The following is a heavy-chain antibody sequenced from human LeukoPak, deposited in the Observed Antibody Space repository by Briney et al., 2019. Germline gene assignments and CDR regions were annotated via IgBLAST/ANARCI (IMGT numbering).Heavy chain of an antibody. CDR2: IIPILGIA. Sequence: EASVKVSCKASGGTFSSYAISWVRQAPGQGLEWMGRIIPILGIANYAQKFQGRVTITADKSTSTAYMELSSLRSEDTAVYYCARDFFEKDTAMVTSAYWGQGTLVTVSS. V-gene: IGHV1-69*04. CDR3: ARDFFEKDTAMVTSAY. J-gene: IGHJ4*02. CDR1: GGTFSSYA. D-gene: IGHD5-18*01.